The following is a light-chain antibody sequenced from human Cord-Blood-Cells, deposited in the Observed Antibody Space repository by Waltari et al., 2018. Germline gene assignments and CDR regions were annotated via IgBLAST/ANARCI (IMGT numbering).Light chain of an antibody. Sequence: SYELTQPPSVSVSPGQTASITRSGDNLGDKYACWYQQKPGQSPVLVINQDSTRPSGIPERFSGSNSGNTATLTISGTQAMDDADYYCQAWDSSTAVFGGGTKLTVL. V-gene: IGLV3-1*01. J-gene: IGLJ2*01. CDR1: NLGDKY. CDR2: QDS. CDR3: QAWDSSTAV.